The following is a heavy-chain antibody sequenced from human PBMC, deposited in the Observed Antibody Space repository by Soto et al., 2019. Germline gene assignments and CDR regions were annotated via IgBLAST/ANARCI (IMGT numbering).Heavy chain of an antibody. CDR3: DRDRRGSTSRRGMDV. CDR2: IIPIFGTA. CDR1: GGTFSSYA. D-gene: IGHD2-2*01. V-gene: IGHV1-69*01. Sequence: QVQLVQSGAEVKKTGSSVKVSCKASGGTFSSYAISWVRQAPGQGLEWMGGIIPIFGTANYAQKFQGRVTITADESTSTADMELSSLRSEDTAVYYCDRDRRGSTSRRGMDVWGQGTPVTVSS. J-gene: IGHJ6*02.